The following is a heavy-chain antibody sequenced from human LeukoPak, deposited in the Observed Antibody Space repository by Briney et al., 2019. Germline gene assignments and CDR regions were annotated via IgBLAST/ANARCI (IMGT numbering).Heavy chain of an antibody. V-gene: IGHV3-30*04. D-gene: IGHD5-24*01. CDR3: ARGGLEMATTLNWYFDL. Sequence: GGSLRLSCAASGFTFSNYTMHWVRQAPGKGLEWVTIISSGGTNQYYVDSVKGRFTISRDNSKNTLYLRMNNLRREDTAVYYCARGGLEMATTLNWYFDLWGRGTLVTVSS. CDR1: GFTFSNYT. J-gene: IGHJ2*01. CDR2: ISSGGTNQ.